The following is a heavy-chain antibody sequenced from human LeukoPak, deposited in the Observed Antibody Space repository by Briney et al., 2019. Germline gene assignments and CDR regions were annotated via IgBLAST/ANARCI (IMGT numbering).Heavy chain of an antibody. J-gene: IGHJ6*02. D-gene: IGHD6-13*01. CDR2: ISWDGGST. Sequence: GGSLRLSCAAFGFTFDDYTMHWVRQAPGKGLEWVSLISWDGGSTYYADSVKGRFTISRDNSKNSLYLQMNSLRTEDTALYYCAKDGSSSWPYYYYGMDVWGQGTTVTVSS. V-gene: IGHV3-43*01. CDR3: AKDGSSSWPYYYYGMDV. CDR1: GFTFDDYT.